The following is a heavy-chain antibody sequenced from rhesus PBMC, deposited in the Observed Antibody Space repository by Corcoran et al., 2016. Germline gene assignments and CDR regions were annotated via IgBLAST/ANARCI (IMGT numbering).Heavy chain of an antibody. V-gene: IGHV4-122*02. Sequence: QVQLQESGPGLVKPSETLSLTCAVSGGSISSGYYYWSWIRQPPGKGLEWIGYITYSGSTSYNPSLKSRFTSSRDTSKNQFSLKLSSVTAADTAVYYCARDRPGLDSWGQGVVVTVSS. CDR3: ARDRPGLDS. CDR2: ITYSGST. J-gene: IGHJ6*01. CDR1: GGSISSGYYY.